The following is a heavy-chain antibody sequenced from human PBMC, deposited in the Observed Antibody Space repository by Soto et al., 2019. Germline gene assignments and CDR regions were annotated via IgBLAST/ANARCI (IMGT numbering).Heavy chain of an antibody. CDR1: GGSFSGYY. V-gene: IGHV4-34*01. CDR3: ARAPSHYYGSGSRYRWFDP. Sequence: SETLSLTCAVYGGSFSGYYWSWIRQPPGKGLEWIGEINHSGSTNYNPSLKSRVTISVDTSKNQFSLKLSSVTAADTAVYYCARAPSHYYGSGSRYRWFDPWGQGTLVTVSS. J-gene: IGHJ5*02. D-gene: IGHD3-10*01. CDR2: INHSGST.